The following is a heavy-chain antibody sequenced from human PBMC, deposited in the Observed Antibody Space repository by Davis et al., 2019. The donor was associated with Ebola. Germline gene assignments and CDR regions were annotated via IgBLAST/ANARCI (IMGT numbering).Heavy chain of an antibody. CDR1: GYTFTGYY. CDR2: INPNSGGT. Sequence: ASVKVSCKASGYTFTGYYMHWVRQAPGQGLEWMGWINPNSGGTNYAQKSQGRVTMTRDTSISTAYMELSRLRSGDTAVYYCAREYCSSTSCAPRNNWFDPWGQGTLVTVSS. CDR3: AREYCSSTSCAPRNNWFDP. D-gene: IGHD2-2*01. J-gene: IGHJ5*02. V-gene: IGHV1-2*02.